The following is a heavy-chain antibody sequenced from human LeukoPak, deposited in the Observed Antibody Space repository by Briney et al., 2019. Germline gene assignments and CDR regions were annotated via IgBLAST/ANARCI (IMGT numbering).Heavy chain of an antibody. CDR2: IIPIFGTA. CDR1: GYTFTSYD. V-gene: IGHV1-69*13. J-gene: IGHJ4*02. D-gene: IGHD5-12*01. Sequence: GASVKVSCKASGYTFTSYDIIWLRQAPGQGLEWMGGIIPIFGTANYAQKFQGRVTITADESTSTAYMELSSLRSEDTAVYYCARVGGYSGYDDDYWGQGTLVTVSS. CDR3: ARVGGYSGYDDDY.